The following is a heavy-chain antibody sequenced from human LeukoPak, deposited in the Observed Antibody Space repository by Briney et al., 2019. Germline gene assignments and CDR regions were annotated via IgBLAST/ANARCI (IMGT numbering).Heavy chain of an antibody. Sequence: GASVKVSCKASGYTFTGYYMHWVRQAPGQGLEWMGWINPNSGGTNYAQKFQGRVTMTRDTSISTAYMELSRLRSDDTAVYYCARDRTYYDFWSGYGNYYYYYYMDVWGKGTTVTVSS. CDR1: GYTFTGYY. CDR2: INPNSGGT. D-gene: IGHD3-3*01. V-gene: IGHV1-2*02. CDR3: ARDRTYYDFWSGYGNYYYYYYMDV. J-gene: IGHJ6*03.